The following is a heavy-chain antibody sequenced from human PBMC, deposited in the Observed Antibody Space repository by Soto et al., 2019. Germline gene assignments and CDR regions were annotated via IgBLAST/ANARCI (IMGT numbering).Heavy chain of an antibody. J-gene: IGHJ4*02. Sequence: ASVKVSCKASGGTFSSYTISWVRQAPGQGLEWMGRIIPILGIANYAQKFQGRVTITADKSTSTAYMELGSLRSEDTAVYYCARLHLGELSSWPDFDYWGQGTLVTVSS. CDR1: GGTFSSYT. CDR2: IIPILGIA. D-gene: IGHD3-16*02. CDR3: ARLHLGELSSWPDFDY. V-gene: IGHV1-69*02.